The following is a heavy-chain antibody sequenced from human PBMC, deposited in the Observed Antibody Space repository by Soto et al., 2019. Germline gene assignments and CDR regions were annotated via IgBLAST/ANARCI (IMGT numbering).Heavy chain of an antibody. D-gene: IGHD5-18*01. CDR3: ACPFTQLGSGWYFEL. CDR1: GGSLSSSSYY. Sequence: QLQLQESGPGLVKPSDTLSLNSTVSGGSLSSSSYYWGWIRRPPGKGMEWIGSIYYSGSTYYNPSLKSRVSVSVDTSKNQIPLKLSAVTAADAAVYYCACPFTQLGSGWYFELWGRGTLVTVSS. CDR2: IYYSGST. V-gene: IGHV4-39*01. J-gene: IGHJ2*01.